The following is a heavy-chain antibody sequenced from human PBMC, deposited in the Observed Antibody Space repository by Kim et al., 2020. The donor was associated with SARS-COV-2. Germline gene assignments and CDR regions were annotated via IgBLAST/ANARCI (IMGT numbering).Heavy chain of an antibody. CDR1: GGSISSYY. V-gene: IGHV4-59*01. D-gene: IGHD5-18*01. CDR3: AREGAGYSYLDY. J-gene: IGHJ4*02. CDR2: IYYSGST. Sequence: SETLSLTCTVSGGSISSYYWSWIRQPPGKGLEWIGYIYYSGSTNYNPSLKSRVTISVDTSKNQFSLKLSSVTAADTAVYYCAREGAGYSYLDYWGQGTLVTVSS.